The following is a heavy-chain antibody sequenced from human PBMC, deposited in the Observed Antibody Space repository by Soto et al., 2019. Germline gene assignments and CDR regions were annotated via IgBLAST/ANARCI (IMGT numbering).Heavy chain of an antibody. D-gene: IGHD1-7*01. CDR1: GFPFATYA. V-gene: IGHV3-23*01. CDR2: ISRSGGRT. CDR3: AKNQERELPRVIDF. Sequence: EVKLLESGGGVVQPGGSLRLSCGSSGFPFATYAMGWVRQASGKGLEWVSGISRSGGRTYYADSVRGRFTISRDNSQNTLYLQMSSLRAEDTALYYCAKNQERELPRVIDFWGQGTLVTVSS. J-gene: IGHJ4*02.